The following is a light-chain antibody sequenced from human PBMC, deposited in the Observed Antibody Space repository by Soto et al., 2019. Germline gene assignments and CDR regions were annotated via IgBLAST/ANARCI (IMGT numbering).Light chain of an antibody. CDR1: QGISSY. CDR3: QQLNSHPRT. Sequence: IQLTQSPSSLSASVGDRVTITYRATQGISSYLAWYQQKPGKAPKLLIYAASTLQSGVPSRFSGSGSGTDFTLTISSLQPEDFATYYCQQLNSHPRTFGQGTKVEIK. V-gene: IGKV1-9*01. J-gene: IGKJ1*01. CDR2: AAS.